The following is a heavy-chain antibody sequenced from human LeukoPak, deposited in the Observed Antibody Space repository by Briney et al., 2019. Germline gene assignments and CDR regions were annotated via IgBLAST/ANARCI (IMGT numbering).Heavy chain of an antibody. Sequence: SETLSLTCTVSGGSISSSSYYWGWIRQPPGKGLEWIGSIYYSGSTYYNPSLKSRVTISVDTSKNQFSLKLSSVTAADTAVYYCARTLRGLVDYWGQGTLVTVSS. CDR1: GGSISSSSYY. D-gene: IGHD6-19*01. V-gene: IGHV4-39*07. CDR3: ARTLRGLVDY. J-gene: IGHJ4*02. CDR2: IYYSGST.